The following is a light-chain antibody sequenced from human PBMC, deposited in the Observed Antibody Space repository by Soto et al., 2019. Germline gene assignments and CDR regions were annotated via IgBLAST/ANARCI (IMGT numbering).Light chain of an antibody. V-gene: IGKV1-5*01. J-gene: IGKJ1*01. CDR3: QQYNSYST. CDR1: QSISSW. Sequence: DIQLTQSPSSLSASVGARVPITCRASQSISSWLAWYQQKPGKVPKLLIYDASSLESGVPSRFSGSGSGTEFTLTISSLQPDDFATYYCQQYNSYSTFGQGTKVDIK. CDR2: DAS.